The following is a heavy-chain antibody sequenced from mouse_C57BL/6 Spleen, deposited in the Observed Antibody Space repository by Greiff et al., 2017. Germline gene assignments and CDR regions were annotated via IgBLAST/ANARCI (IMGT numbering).Heavy chain of an antibody. D-gene: IGHD3-2*02. CDR2: INPSSGYT. V-gene: IGHV1-7*01. J-gene: IGHJ3*01. CDR3: ASDSSGYRFAY. Sequence: QVQLQQSGAELAKPGASVKLSCKASGYTFTSYWMHWVKQRPGQGLEWIGYINPSSGYTKYNQKFKDKATLTADKSSGTAYMQLSSLTYEDSAVYYCASDSSGYRFAYWGQGTLVTVSA. CDR1: GYTFTSYW.